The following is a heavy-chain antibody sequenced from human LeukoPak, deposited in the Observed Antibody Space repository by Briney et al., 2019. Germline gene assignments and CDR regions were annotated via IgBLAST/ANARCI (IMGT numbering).Heavy chain of an antibody. V-gene: IGHV5-51*01. Sequence: GESLKISWKGSGNSFTNYWIGWVRQMPGKGLGLMGIIYPGDSNTRYSPSFQGQVTISADKSISTAYLQWSSLKASDTAMYYCARLEDTAMVTWAFDIWGQGTMVTVSS. J-gene: IGHJ3*02. CDR3: ARLEDTAMVTWAFDI. D-gene: IGHD5-18*01. CDR1: GNSFTNYW. CDR2: IYPGDSNT.